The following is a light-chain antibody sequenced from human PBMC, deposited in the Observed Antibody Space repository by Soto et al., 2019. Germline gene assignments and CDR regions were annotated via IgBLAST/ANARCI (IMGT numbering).Light chain of an antibody. Sequence: QSVLTQPPSVSGSPGQSITISCTGTSSDVGSYNLVSWYQQHPGKAPKLMIYEGSKRPSGVSNRFSGSKSGNTASLTISGLQAEDEADYYCCSYAGSYVVFGGGTKLTVL. J-gene: IGLJ2*01. CDR3: CSYAGSYVV. V-gene: IGLV2-23*01. CDR1: SSDVGSYNL. CDR2: EGS.